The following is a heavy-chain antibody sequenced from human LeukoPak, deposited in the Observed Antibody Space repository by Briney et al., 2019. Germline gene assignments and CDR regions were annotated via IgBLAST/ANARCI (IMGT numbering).Heavy chain of an antibody. J-gene: IGHJ4*02. Sequence: AASVKVSCKASGYTFTSYGISWVRQAPGQGLEWMGWISAYNGNTNYAQKLQGRVTMTTDTSTSTAYMELRSLRSDDTAVYYCARARRGGDYDSYFDYWGQGTLVTVSS. CDR2: ISAYNGNT. CDR1: GYTFTSYG. V-gene: IGHV1-18*01. D-gene: IGHD4-17*01. CDR3: ARARRGGDYDSYFDY.